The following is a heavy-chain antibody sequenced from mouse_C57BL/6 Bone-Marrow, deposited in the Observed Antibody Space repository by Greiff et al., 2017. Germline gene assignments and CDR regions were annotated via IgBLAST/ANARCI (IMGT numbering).Heavy chain of an antibody. V-gene: IGHV1-64*01. CDR3: ARSYDYDGYTMDY. Sequence: VQLQQPGAELVKPGASVKLSCKASGYTFTNYWMHWVKQRPGQGLEWIGMMHPNGGSPDYNEKFKSEATLSVDKSSRTAYMELSSLTSEYSAVYYCARSYDYDGYTMDYWGQGTTVTVSS. D-gene: IGHD2-4*01. CDR1: GYTFTNYW. J-gene: IGHJ4*01. CDR2: MHPNGGSP.